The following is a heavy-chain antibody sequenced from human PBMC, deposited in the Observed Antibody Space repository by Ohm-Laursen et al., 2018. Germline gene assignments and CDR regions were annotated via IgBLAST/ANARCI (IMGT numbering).Heavy chain of an antibody. D-gene: IGHD2-15*01. CDR1: GDSISRSPYF. Sequence: GTLSLTCSVSGDSISRSPYFWGWIRQPPGKGLEWIGTFYYSGSTYYNVPLKSRVTISIDTSKNQFSLRLRSVTAADTAVYYCARHADMGYPEYFQNWGQGTLVTVSS. J-gene: IGHJ1*01. V-gene: IGHV4-39*01. CDR3: ARHADMGYPEYFQN. CDR2: FYYSGST.